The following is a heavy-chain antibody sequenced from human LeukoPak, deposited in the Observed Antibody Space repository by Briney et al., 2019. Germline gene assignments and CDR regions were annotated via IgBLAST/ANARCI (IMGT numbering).Heavy chain of an antibody. J-gene: IGHJ6*02. CDR1: GGTFSSYA. CDR3: AKAGGIAAYHYGMDV. D-gene: IGHD6-13*01. CDR2: IIPILGIA. Sequence: SVKVSCKASGGTFSSYAISWVRQAPGQGLEWMGRIIPILGIANYAQKFQGRVTITADKSTSTAYMELSSLRSEDTAVYYCAKAGGIAAYHYGMDVWGQGTTVTVSS. V-gene: IGHV1-69*04.